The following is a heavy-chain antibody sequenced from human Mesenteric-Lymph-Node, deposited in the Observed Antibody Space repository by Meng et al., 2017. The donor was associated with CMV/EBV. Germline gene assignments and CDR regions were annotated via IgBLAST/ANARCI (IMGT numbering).Heavy chain of an antibody. CDR2: IYSSGSA. CDR1: GGSISSYF. J-gene: IGHJ1*01. V-gene: IGHV4-59*01. D-gene: IGHD4-23*01. Sequence: SETLSLTCTISGGSISSYFCSWIQQPPGKGLEWIGYIYSSGSAIYNPSLKSRVTISIDTSNNQFSLKMTSVTAADTAVYYCARGDRNSELPSQHWGQGTLVTVSS. CDR3: ARGDRNSELPSQH.